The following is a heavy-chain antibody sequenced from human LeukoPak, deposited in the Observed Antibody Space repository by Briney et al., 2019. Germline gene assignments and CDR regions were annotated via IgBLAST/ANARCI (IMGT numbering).Heavy chain of an antibody. CDR1: GGSISSYY. J-gene: IGHJ3*02. CDR2: IYYRGST. V-gene: IGHV4-59*08. Sequence: SETLSLTCTVSGGSISSYYWSWIRQPPGKGLEWIGYIYYRGSTNYNPSLKSRVTISVDTSKNQFSLKLSSVTAADTAVYYCARSRSYYDFWSGYYGNDAFDIWGQGTMVTVSS. CDR3: ARSRSYYDFWSGYYGNDAFDI. D-gene: IGHD3-3*01.